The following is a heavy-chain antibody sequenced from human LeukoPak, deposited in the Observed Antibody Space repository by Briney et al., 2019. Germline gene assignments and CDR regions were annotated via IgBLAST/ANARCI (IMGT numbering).Heavy chain of an antibody. CDR2: ISYDGSNK. D-gene: IGHD2-15*01. Sequence: GGSLRLSCAASGFTFSSYGMHWVRQAPGKGLEWVAVISYDGSNKYYADSVKGRFTISRDNSKNTLYLQMNSLRAEDTAVYYCAKDGGGSWFDPRGQGTLVTVSS. CDR1: GFTFSSYG. V-gene: IGHV3-30*18. CDR3: AKDGGGSWFDP. J-gene: IGHJ5*02.